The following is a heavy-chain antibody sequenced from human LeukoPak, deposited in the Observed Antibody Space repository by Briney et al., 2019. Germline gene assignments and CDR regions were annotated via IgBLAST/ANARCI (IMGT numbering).Heavy chain of an antibody. Sequence: PGGSLRLSCAASRFTFSSYSMNWVRQAPGKGLEWVSSISSSSSYIYYADSVKGRFTIFRDNAKKSLYLQMNSLRAEDTAVYYCAREVSGYNPLNYWGQGTLVTVSS. CDR3: AREVSGYNPLNY. D-gene: IGHD5-24*01. V-gene: IGHV3-21*01. J-gene: IGHJ4*02. CDR1: RFTFSSYS. CDR2: ISSSSSYI.